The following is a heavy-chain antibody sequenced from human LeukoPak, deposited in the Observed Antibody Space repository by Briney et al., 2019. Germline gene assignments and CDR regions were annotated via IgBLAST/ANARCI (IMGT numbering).Heavy chain of an antibody. Sequence: GASVKVSCKASGYTFADYYIHWVRLAPGQGLEWMGRINPNGGGTNDAQKFQDRVTMTRDMSITTVYMELSRLRLDDTAVYYCARDRKGDYDVGDYWGQGTLVTVSS. CDR1: GYTFADYY. CDR2: INPNGGGT. V-gene: IGHV1-2*06. D-gene: IGHD4-17*01. J-gene: IGHJ4*02. CDR3: ARDRKGDYDVGDY.